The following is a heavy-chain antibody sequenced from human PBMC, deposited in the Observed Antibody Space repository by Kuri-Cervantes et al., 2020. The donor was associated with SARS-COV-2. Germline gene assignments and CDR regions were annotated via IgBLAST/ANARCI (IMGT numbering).Heavy chain of an antibody. CDR3: ARAKLPGIAAAGRARWLTYYYGMDV. J-gene: IGHJ6*02. D-gene: IGHD6-13*01. Sequence: GGSLRLSCAASGFTFSDYYMSWIRQAPGKGLEWVSYISSSGSTIYYADSVKGRFTISRDNAKNSLYLQMNSLRAEDTAVYYCARAKLPGIAAAGRARWLTYYYGMDVWGQGTTVTVSS. V-gene: IGHV3-11*01. CDR1: GFTFSDYY. CDR2: ISSSGSTI.